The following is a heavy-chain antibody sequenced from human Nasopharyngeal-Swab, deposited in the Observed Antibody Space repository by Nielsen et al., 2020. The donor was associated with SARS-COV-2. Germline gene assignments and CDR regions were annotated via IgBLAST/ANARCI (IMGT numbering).Heavy chain of an antibody. J-gene: IGHJ4*02. Sequence: GGSLRLSCAASGFTFSSYSMNWVRQAPGKGLEWVSSISSSSSYIYYADSVKGRFTISRDNAKNSLYLQMNSLRAEDTAVYYCARSIAARPFDYWGQGTLVTVFS. CDR1: GFTFSSYS. V-gene: IGHV3-21*01. D-gene: IGHD6-6*01. CDR3: ARSIAARPFDY. CDR2: ISSSSSYI.